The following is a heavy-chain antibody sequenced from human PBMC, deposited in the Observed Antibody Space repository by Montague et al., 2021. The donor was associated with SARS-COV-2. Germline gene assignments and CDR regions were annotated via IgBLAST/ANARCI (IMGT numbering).Heavy chain of an antibody. D-gene: IGHD6-13*01. CDR1: GFTFSSYE. CDR2: ISSSGSAQ. J-gene: IGHJ3*02. CDR3: AREIGAFRSSDYADAYDM. V-gene: IGHV3-48*03. Sequence: SLRLSCAASGFTFSSYEMNWVRQAPGKGLEWVSYISSSGSAQYHADVVKGRFTISRDNAKNSLFLQMNSLTAEDTAVYYCAREIGAFRSSDYADAYDMWGQGTMVGVSS.